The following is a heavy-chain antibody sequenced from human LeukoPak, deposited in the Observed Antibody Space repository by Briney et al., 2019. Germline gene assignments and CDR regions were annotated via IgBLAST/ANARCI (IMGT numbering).Heavy chain of an antibody. V-gene: IGHV3-30-3*01. CDR2: ISYDGSNK. CDR3: ARDDHGDYSH. Sequence: GGSLRLSCAASGFTFSSYAMHWVRQAPGKGLEWVAVISYDGSNKYYADSVKGRFTISRDNSKNTLYLQMNSLRAEDTAVYYCARDDHGDYSHWGQGTLVTVSP. J-gene: IGHJ4*02. D-gene: IGHD4-17*01. CDR1: GFTFSSYA.